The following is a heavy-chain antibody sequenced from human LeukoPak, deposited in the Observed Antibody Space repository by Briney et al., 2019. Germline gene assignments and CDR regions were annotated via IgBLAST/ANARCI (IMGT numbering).Heavy chain of an antibody. CDR3: ASGAFDP. J-gene: IGHJ5*02. CDR1: GFPFSDYW. Sequence: GGSLRLSCAASGFPFSDYWMNWVRQAPGKRLEWVANIKQDGSEKFYVDSVKGRFTISRDNAKNSLFLQMNSLRAEDTAVYYCASGAFDPWGQGTLVTVSS. D-gene: IGHD3-10*01. V-gene: IGHV3-7*01. CDR2: IKQDGSEK.